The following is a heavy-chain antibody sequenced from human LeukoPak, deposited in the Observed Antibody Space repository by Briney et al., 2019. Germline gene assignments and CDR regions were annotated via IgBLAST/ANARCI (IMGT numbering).Heavy chain of an antibody. V-gene: IGHV3-11*04. Sequence: GGSLRLSCAASGFTFSDYYMSWIRQAPGKGLEWVSYISSSGSTIYYADSVKGRFTISRDNAKNSLYLQMNSLRAEDTAVYYCARAKKIYCSSTSCYDNYYYYYMDVWGKGTTVTVSS. D-gene: IGHD2-2*01. CDR1: GFTFSDYY. J-gene: IGHJ6*03. CDR2: ISSSGSTI. CDR3: ARAKKIYCSSTSCYDNYYYYYMDV.